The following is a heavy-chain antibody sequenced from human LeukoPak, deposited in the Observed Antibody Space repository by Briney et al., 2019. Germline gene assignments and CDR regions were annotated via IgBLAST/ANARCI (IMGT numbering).Heavy chain of an antibody. J-gene: IGHJ6*02. V-gene: IGHV3-13*01. CDR1: GFTFSSYD. D-gene: IGHD6-13*01. Sequence: GGSLRLSCAASGFTFSSYDMHWVRQATGKGLEWVSAIGTAGDTYYPGSVKGRFTISRDNSKNTLYLQMNSLRAEDTAVYYCARVSAYSSSWYLPPTYYYYGMDVWGQGTTVTVSS. CDR2: IGTAGDT. CDR3: ARVSAYSSSWYLPPTYYYYGMDV.